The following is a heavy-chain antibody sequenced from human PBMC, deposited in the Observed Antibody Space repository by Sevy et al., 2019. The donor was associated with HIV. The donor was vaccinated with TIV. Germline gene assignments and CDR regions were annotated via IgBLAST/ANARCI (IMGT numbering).Heavy chain of an antibody. CDR2: IYYSGRT. J-gene: IGHJ6*02. CDR1: GDSISGYY. Sequence: SETLSLTCSVSGDSISGYYWSWIRQPPGKGLEWIGYIYYSGRTNYNPSLKSRVTISVDTSKNQFSLKLISVTAAETAVYYCARAAQDYYYGMDVWGQGTTVTVSS. CDR3: ARAAQDYYYGMDV. V-gene: IGHV4-59*01.